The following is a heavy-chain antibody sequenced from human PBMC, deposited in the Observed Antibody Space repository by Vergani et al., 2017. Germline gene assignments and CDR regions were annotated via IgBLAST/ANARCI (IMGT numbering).Heavy chain of an antibody. J-gene: IGHJ4*02. D-gene: IGHD5-24*01. Sequence: EVQLVESGGGLLKPGDHVRLSCAVSGLNFNDAWMTWVRQAPGKGLEWLGRVISKKDGGRADYSPHVKGTITISRDESTSTIYLDMNSLRIEDTATYSCSSYNVGASFSWGPGTRVTVSS. V-gene: IGHV3-15*01. CDR3: SSYNVGASFS. CDR2: VISKKDGGRA. CDR1: GLNFNDAW.